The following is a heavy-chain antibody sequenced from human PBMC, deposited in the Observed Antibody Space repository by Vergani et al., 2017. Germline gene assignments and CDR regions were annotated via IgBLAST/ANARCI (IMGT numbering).Heavy chain of an antibody. J-gene: IGHJ3*02. V-gene: IGHV3-66*01. CDR3: ASIIAAAGIYAFDI. D-gene: IGHD6-13*01. CDR1: GFTFSSYW. CDR2: IYSGGST. Sequence: EVQLLESGGGLVQPGGSLRLSCAASGFTFSSYWMSWVRQAPGKGLEWVSVIYSGGSTYYADSVKGRFTISRDNSKNTLYLQMNSLRAEDTAVYYCASIIAAAGIYAFDIWGQGTMVTVSS.